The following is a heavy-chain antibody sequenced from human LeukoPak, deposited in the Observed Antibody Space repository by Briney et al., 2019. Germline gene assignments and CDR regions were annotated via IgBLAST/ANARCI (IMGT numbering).Heavy chain of an antibody. Sequence: GGSLRLSCAASGFTFSSYSMNWVRQAPGKGLEWVSSIGSSSSYIHYADSVKGRFTISRDNAKNSLYLQMNSLRAEDTAVYYCAREGFDYWGQGTLVTVSS. CDR2: IGSSSSYI. CDR1: GFTFSSYS. J-gene: IGHJ4*02. CDR3: AREGFDY. V-gene: IGHV3-21*01.